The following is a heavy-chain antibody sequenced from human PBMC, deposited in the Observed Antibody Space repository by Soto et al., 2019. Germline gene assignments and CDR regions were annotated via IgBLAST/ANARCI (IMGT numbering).Heavy chain of an antibody. V-gene: IGHV1-2*04. Sequence: ASVKVSCKASGYTFTGYYMHWVRQAPGQGLDWMGWINPNSGGTNYAQKFQGWVTMTRDTSISTAYMELSRLRSDDTAVYYCARGVGRSSWYVSRYYYYGMDVWGQGTTVTVSS. CDR3: ARGVGRSSWYVSRYYYYGMDV. D-gene: IGHD6-13*01. CDR2: INPNSGGT. CDR1: GYTFTGYY. J-gene: IGHJ6*02.